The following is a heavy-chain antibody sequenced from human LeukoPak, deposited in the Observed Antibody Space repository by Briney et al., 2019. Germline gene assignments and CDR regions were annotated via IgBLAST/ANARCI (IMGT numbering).Heavy chain of an antibody. CDR1: GYSFTTYW. V-gene: IGHV5-51*01. Sequence: GESLKISCKGSGYSFTTYWIGWVRQMPGKGLEWLGIIYPGDSDTTYSPSFQGQVTISADKSINTAYLQWSSLKASDTAMYYCARLSGSYTHDYWGQGTLVTVSS. J-gene: IGHJ4*02. D-gene: IGHD1-26*01. CDR3: ARLSGSYTHDY. CDR2: IYPGDSDT.